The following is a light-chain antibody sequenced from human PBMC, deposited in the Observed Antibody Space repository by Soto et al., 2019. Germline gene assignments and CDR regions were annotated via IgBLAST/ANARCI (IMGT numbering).Light chain of an antibody. Sequence: EIVLTQSSGILSLSPGERATLSCRASQSVGSIYLAWYQQKPGQAPRLLIHGASSRATGIPDRFSGSGSGTDFTLTISSLQPDDFATYYCQQYNSYSPTFGQGTKVDI. V-gene: IGKV3-20*01. CDR1: QSVGSIY. CDR3: QQYNSYSPT. CDR2: GAS. J-gene: IGKJ1*01.